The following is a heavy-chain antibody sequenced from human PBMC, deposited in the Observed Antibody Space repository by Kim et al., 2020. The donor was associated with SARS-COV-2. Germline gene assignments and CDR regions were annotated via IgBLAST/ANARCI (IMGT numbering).Heavy chain of an antibody. Sequence: GRFPISRDNSKNTLYLQMNSLRAEDTAVYYCARDPGGGCSSTSCYNWFDPWGQGTLVTVSS. J-gene: IGHJ5*02. V-gene: IGHV3-30*07. CDR3: ARDPGGGCSSTSCYNWFDP. D-gene: IGHD2-2*01.